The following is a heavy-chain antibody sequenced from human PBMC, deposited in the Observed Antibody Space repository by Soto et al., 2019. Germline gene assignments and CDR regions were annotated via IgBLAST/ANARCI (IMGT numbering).Heavy chain of an antibody. J-gene: IGHJ1*01. CDR3: ARGVYSYYDSSGGYGGYFQH. D-gene: IGHD3-22*01. Sequence: QVQLVQSGAEVKKPGSSVKVSCKASGGTFSSYAISWVRQAPGQGLEWMGGIIPIFGTANYAQKFQGRVTITADESTSTAYMELSSLRAEDTAVYYCARGVYSYYDSSGGYGGYFQHWGQGTLVTVSS. CDR2: IIPIFGTA. V-gene: IGHV1-69*01. CDR1: GGTFSSYA.